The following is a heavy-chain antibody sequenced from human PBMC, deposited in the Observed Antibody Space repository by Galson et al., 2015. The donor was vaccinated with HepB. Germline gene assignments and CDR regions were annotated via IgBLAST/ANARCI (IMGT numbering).Heavy chain of an antibody. V-gene: IGHV1-69*13. Sequence: SVKVSCKASGGTFSSYAISWVRQAPGQGLEWMGGIIPIFGTANYAQKFQGRVTITADESTSTAYMELSSLRSEDTAVYYCARAFWSGYSGLFANDAFDIWGQGTMVTVSS. D-gene: IGHD3-3*01. CDR2: IIPIFGTA. CDR1: GGTFSSYA. CDR3: ARAFWSGYSGLFANDAFDI. J-gene: IGHJ3*02.